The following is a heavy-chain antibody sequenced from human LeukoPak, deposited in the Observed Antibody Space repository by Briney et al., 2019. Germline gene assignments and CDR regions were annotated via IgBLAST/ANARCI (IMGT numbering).Heavy chain of an antibody. J-gene: IGHJ4*02. Sequence: GASVKVSCKASGYTFTSYYMHWVRQAPGQGLEWMGIINPSGGSTSYAQKFQGRVTMTRDTSTSTVYMELSSLRSEDTAVYYCARAGGNSGYDRSPLRYWGQGTLVTVSS. CDR2: INPSGGST. CDR1: GYTFTSYY. D-gene: IGHD5-12*01. CDR3: ARAGGNSGYDRSPLRY. V-gene: IGHV1-46*01.